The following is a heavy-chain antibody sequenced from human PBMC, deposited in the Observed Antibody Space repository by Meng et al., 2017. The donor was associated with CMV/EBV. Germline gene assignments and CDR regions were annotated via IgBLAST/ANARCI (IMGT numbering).Heavy chain of an antibody. CDR3: VRSSGWSLFDY. D-gene: IGHD6-19*01. Sequence: QVPAGHAGAGMKKPGASVKVSGTTSGFTFSDYYIHWVRQAPGQGLEWMGWVNSNNDATNYARKFQGRVSMTRDTSISTAHMELSRLMSDDTAVYYCVRSSGWSLFDYWGQGTLVTVSS. V-gene: IGHV1-2*02. CDR2: VNSNNDAT. CDR1: GFTFSDYY. J-gene: IGHJ4*02.